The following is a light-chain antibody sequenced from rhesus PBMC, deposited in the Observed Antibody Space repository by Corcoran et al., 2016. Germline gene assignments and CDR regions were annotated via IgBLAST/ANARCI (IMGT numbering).Light chain of an antibody. J-gene: IGKJ1*01. CDR2: KAS. Sequence: DIQMTQSPSSLSASAGDTVTITCRASQSISSWLAWYQQKPGKAPKLLIYKASTLQSGVPSRFSGSGAGTDFTLTISSLQSEDFATYYCQQYSSSPRTFGQGTKVGIK. CDR1: QSISSW. V-gene: IGKV1-22*01. CDR3: QQYSSSPRT.